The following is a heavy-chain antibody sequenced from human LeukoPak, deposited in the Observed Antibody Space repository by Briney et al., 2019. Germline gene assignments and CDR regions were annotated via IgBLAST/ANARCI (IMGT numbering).Heavy chain of an antibody. V-gene: IGHV1-18*01. CDR1: GYTFSSYG. CDR3: ARDANGVLGDY. J-gene: IGHJ4*02. CDR2: ISVYSGNT. Sequence: ASVKVSCKASGYTFSSYGISWVRQAPGQGLEWMGWISVYSGNTNYAQRFQGRVTMTTDTSTSTAYMEFRSLRSDDTAMYYCARDANGVLGDYWGQGTLVTVSS. D-gene: IGHD2-8*01.